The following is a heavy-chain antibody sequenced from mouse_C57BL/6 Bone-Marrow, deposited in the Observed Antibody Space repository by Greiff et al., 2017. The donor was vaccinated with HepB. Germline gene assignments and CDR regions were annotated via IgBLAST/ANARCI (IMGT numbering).Heavy chain of an antibody. CDR1: GYTFTSYW. D-gene: IGHD2-3*01. J-gene: IGHJ1*03. CDR2: IDPSDSET. V-gene: IGHV1-52*01. CDR3: ARDYDGYYGYFDV. Sequence: VQLQQPGAELVRPGSSVKLSCKASGYTFTSYWMHWVKQRPIQGLEWIGNIDPSDSETHYNQKFKDKATLTVDKSSSTAYMQLSSLTSEDSAVYYCARDYDGYYGYFDVWGTGTTVTVSS.